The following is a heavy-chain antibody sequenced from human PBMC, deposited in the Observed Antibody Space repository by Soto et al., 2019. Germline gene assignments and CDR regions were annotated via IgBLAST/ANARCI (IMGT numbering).Heavy chain of an antibody. V-gene: IGHV3-66*01. D-gene: IGHD6-19*01. CDR2: IYGGGST. J-gene: IGHJ4*02. CDR1: GFSVSSYY. CDR3: ARSSGWNRFDY. Sequence: EVQLVESGGDLVQPGGSLRLSCAVSGFSVSSYYMNWVRQAPGKGLEWVSLIYGGGSTSYAASVTDRFTISRDNSKNTLYLQMNSLRADDTAVYYCARSSGWNRFDYWGQGNLVTVSS.